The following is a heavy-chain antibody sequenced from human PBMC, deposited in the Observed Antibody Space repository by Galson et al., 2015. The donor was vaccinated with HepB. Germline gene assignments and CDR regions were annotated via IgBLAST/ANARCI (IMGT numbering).Heavy chain of an antibody. CDR1: GFKFDDYA. Sequence: SLRLSCATSGFKFDDYAMHWVRQAPGKGLEWVSGISWDSGSRGYAGSVQGRFTVSRDNAKNSLYLEMNPLRPDDTALYYCAKDLGAGAVGGLVTYFYGMDVWGQGTTVTVSS. V-gene: IGHV3-9*01. D-gene: IGHD6-19*01. CDR2: ISWDSGSR. J-gene: IGHJ6*02. CDR3: AKDLGAGAVGGLVTYFYGMDV.